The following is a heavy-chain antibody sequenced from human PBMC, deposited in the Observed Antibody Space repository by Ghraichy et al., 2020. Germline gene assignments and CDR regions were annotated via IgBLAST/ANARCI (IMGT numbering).Heavy chain of an antibody. D-gene: IGHD3-3*01. Sequence: ASVKVSCKASGYTFTSYGISWVRQAPGQGLEWMGWISAYNGNTNYAQNLQDRVTMTTDTYTRTAYMELRSLTFEDTAVYYCARASYYDFRSGYYDFDYWGQGTLVTVPS. CDR1: GYTFTSYG. CDR3: ARASYYDFRSGYYDFDY. J-gene: IGHJ4*02. CDR2: ISAYNGNT. V-gene: IGHV1-18*04.